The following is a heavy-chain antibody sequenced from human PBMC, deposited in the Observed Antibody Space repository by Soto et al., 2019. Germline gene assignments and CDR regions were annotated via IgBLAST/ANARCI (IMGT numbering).Heavy chain of an antibody. CDR3: ARGPSLTGTYYFDY. CDR2: ISSSSRYIYDADSV. J-gene: IGHJ4*02. CDR1: GFTFSRYN. Sequence: EVQLVESGGGLVKPGGSLRLSCAASGFTFSRYNMNWVRQAPGKGLEWVSSISSSSRYIYDADSVYYADSVKGRCTISRDNAKNSLYLQMNSLRVEDTAVYYCARGPSLTGTYYFDYWGQGTLVTVSS. D-gene: IGHD1-20*01. V-gene: IGHV3-21*01.